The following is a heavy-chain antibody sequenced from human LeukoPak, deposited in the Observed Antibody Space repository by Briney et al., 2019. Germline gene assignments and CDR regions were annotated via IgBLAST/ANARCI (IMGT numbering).Heavy chain of an antibody. J-gene: IGHJ4*02. CDR3: ARELGD. CDR2: IYGAGAGIT. V-gene: IGHV3-53*01. CDR1: GFTVNNNY. Sequence: PGGSLRLSCATSGFTVNNNYMRWVRQAPGKGLEWVSVIYGAGAGITYYIDSVKGRFTISRDNSRNTVYLQMNSLRAEDTAVYYCARELGDWGQGTLVTVSS.